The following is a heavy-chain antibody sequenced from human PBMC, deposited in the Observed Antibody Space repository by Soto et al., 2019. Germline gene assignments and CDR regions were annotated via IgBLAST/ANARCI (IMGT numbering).Heavy chain of an antibody. J-gene: IGHJ5*02. D-gene: IGHD2-2*01. V-gene: IGHV1-18*01. CDR1: GYTVSNYG. CDR2: ISLYSDGT. Sequence: ASGKVSCKTSGYTVSNYGITWVRQGPGQPLEWLGWISLYSDGTNYAQKFQGRVSMTTDTSTTTAYMELRSLRSDDTAVYYCARVVPGAEAWFGPWGQGTLVTISS. CDR3: ARVVPGAEAWFGP.